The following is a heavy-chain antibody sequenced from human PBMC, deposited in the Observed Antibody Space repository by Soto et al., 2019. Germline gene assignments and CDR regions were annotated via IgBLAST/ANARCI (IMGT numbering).Heavy chain of an antibody. D-gene: IGHD2-8*02. J-gene: IGHJ4*02. Sequence: GGSLRLSCAASGFTFSSYAMSWVRQTPGTGLEWVSAISGDGGTTWCAASVKGRFTISRDSSKSTLYLQMNSLRAEDTAVYYCAKGVHTGPLYYFDYWGQGTLVTVSS. CDR2: ISGDGGTT. CDR3: AKGVHTGPLYYFDY. V-gene: IGHV3-23*01. CDR1: GFTFSSYA.